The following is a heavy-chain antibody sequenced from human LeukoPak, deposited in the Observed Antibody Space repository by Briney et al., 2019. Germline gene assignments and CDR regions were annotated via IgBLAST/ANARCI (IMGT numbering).Heavy chain of an antibody. CDR1: GYTFTSYD. CDR2: MNPNSGNT. CDR3: ARGSYYYGSGSYSGSMDV. D-gene: IGHD3-10*01. Sequence: GASVKVSCKASGYTFTSYDINWVRQATGQGLEWMGWMNPNSGNTGYAQKFQGRVTITRNTSISTAYMELSSLRSEDTAVYYCARGSYYYGSGSYSGSMDVWGKGTTVTVSS. V-gene: IGHV1-8*03. J-gene: IGHJ6*03.